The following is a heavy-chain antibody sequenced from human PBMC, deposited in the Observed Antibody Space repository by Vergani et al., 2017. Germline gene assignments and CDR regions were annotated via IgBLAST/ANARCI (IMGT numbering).Heavy chain of an antibody. D-gene: IGHD2-21*01. J-gene: IGHJ3*02. CDR3: AREKGSGGILWLDAFDI. CDR2: ISAYNDNT. Sequence: QVHLVQSGAEVKKPGASVKVSCKASGYTFTNYGISWMRQAPGQRLELMGGISAYNDNTNYAQKVPGRVTMTTDTSTSTAYMELRSLRSDDTAVYYCAREKGSGGILWLDAFDIWGQGTMVSVSS. CDR1: GYTFTNYG. V-gene: IGHV1-18*01.